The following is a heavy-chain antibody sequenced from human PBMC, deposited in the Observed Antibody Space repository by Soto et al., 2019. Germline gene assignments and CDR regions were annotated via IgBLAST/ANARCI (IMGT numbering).Heavy chain of an antibody. J-gene: IGHJ4*02. CDR1: GGSISSSSYY. V-gene: IGHV4-39*01. Sequence: SETLSLTCTVSGGSISSSSYYWGWIRQPPGKGLEWIGSIYYSGSTYYNPSLKSRVTISVDTSKNQSSLKLSSVTAADTAVYYCARLKGVSAAGIILFDYRAQGTSVTVSS. D-gene: IGHD6-13*01. CDR2: IYYSGST. CDR3: ARLKGVSAAGIILFDY.